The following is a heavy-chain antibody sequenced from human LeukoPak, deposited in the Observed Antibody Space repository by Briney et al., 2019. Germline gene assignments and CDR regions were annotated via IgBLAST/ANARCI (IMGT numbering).Heavy chain of an antibody. CDR1: GGTFSSYA. CDR3: ARFPWRDLDAFDI. CDR2: IIPIFGTA. Sequence: ASVKVSCKASGGTFSSYAISWVRQAPGQGLEWMGRIIPIFGTANYAQKFQGRVTITTDESASTAYMELSSLRSEDTAVYYCARFPWRDLDAFDIWGQGTMVTVSS. V-gene: IGHV1-69*05. J-gene: IGHJ3*02. D-gene: IGHD1-1*01.